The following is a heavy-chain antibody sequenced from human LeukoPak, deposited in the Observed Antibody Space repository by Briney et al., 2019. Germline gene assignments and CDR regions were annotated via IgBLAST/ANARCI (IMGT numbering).Heavy chain of an antibody. J-gene: IGHJ3*02. Sequence: ASVKVSCKASGYTFTSYYMHWVRQAPGQGLEWMGIINPGGGSTTYAQKFQDRVTMTRDTSTSTVYMELSSLSSEDTAVYYCARERATYGFDIWSQGTMVTVAS. CDR1: GYTFTSYY. CDR3: ARERATYGFDI. CDR2: INPGGGST. V-gene: IGHV1-46*01.